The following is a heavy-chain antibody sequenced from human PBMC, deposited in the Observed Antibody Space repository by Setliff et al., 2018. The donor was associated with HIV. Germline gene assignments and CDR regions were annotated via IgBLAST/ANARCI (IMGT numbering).Heavy chain of an antibody. D-gene: IGHD5-12*01. CDR3: ATLKMATIYRDFDY. Sequence: SETLSLTCAVHGGSFSGYYWSWIRQPPGKGLEWIGEINHRGSTNCNPSLKSRVSISVDTSKNQFSLKLSSVTAADTAVYYCATLKMATIYRDFDYWGQGTLVTVSS. V-gene: IGHV4-34*01. CDR2: INHRGST. CDR1: GGSFSGYY. J-gene: IGHJ4*02.